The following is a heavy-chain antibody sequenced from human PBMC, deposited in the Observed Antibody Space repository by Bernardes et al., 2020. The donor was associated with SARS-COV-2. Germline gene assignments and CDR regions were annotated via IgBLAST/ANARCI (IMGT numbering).Heavy chain of an antibody. D-gene: IGHD3-3*01. J-gene: IGHJ6*02. V-gene: IGHV4-59*01. CDR3: AREFRYITIFGPKNYGMDV. CDR1: GCSISSYY. Sequence: SETLSLTCTVSGCSISSYYWSWIRQPPGKGLEWIGYIYYSGSTNYNPSLKSRVTISVDTSKNQFSLKLSSVTAADTAVYYCAREFRYITIFGPKNYGMDVWGQGTTVTVSS. CDR2: IYYSGST.